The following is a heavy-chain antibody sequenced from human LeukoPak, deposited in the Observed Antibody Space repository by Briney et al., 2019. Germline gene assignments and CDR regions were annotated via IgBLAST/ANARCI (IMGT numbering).Heavy chain of an antibody. CDR2: IYYSGST. J-gene: IGHJ5*02. D-gene: IGHD6-13*01. V-gene: IGHV4-39*01. CDR1: GGSISSGSYY. Sequence: SETLSLTCTVSGGSISSGSYYWGWIRQPPGKGLEWIGSIYYSGSTYYNPSLKSRVTISVDTSKNQFSLRLSSVTAADTAVYYCARQALGYSRMINRFDPWGQGTLVTVSS. CDR3: ARQALGYSRMINRFDP.